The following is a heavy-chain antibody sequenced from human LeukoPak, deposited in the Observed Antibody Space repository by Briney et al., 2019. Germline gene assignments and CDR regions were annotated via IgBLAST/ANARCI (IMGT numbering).Heavy chain of an antibody. D-gene: IGHD3-3*01. CDR1: GFTFSSYA. CDR3: ARGLGELRFLEWLLNY. CDR2: ISYDGSNK. V-gene: IGHV3-30-3*01. Sequence: GGSLRLSCAASGFTFSSYAMHWVRQAPGKGLEWVAVISYDGSNKYYADSVKGRFTISRDNSKNTLYLQMNSLRAEDTAVYYCARGLGELRFLEWLLNYWGQGTLVTVSS. J-gene: IGHJ4*02.